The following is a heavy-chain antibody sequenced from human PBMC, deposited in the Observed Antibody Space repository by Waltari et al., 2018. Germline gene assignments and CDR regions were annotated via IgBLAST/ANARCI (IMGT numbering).Heavy chain of an antibody. CDR3: ASLHMDV. CDR2: ISSGSNFI. V-gene: IGHV3-21*01. J-gene: IGHJ6*03. Sequence: MNWVRQAQGKGLEWVSTISSGSNFIYDADSVKGRFTISRDNAKNSLYLQMNSLRVEDTAVYYCASLHMDVWGKGTTVTVSS.